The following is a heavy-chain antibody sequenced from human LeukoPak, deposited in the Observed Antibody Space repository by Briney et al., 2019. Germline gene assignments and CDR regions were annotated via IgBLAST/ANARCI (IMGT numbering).Heavy chain of an antibody. D-gene: IGHD3-10*01. V-gene: IGHV1-2*02. CDR2: INPNSGGT. Sequence: ASVKVSCKASGYTFTGYYKHWVRQAPGQGLEWMGWINPNSGGTNYAQKFQGRVTMTRDTSISTAYMELSRLRPDDTAVYYCARDYYGSGSYYAPFDYWGQGTLVTVSS. CDR3: ARDYYGSGSYYAPFDY. J-gene: IGHJ4*02. CDR1: GYTFTGYY.